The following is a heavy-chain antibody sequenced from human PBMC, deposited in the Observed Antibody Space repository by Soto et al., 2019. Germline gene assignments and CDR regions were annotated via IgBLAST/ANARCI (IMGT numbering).Heavy chain of an antibody. CDR3: ARDLPYYYYYGMDV. J-gene: IGHJ6*02. CDR1: GGSISSGDYY. V-gene: IGHV4-30-4*01. Sequence: QVQLQESGPGLVKPSQTLSLTCTVSGGSISSGDYYWSWIRQPPGKGLEWIGYTYYSGSTYYNPSLMRRVTIAVDTSKNQFSLKLSSVTAADTAGYYCARDLPYYYYYGMDVWGQGTTVTVSS. CDR2: TYYSGST.